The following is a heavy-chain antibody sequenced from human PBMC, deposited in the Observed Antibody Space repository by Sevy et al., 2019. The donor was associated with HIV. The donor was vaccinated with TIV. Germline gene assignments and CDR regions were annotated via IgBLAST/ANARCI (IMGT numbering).Heavy chain of an antibody. CDR1: GFTFSSYS. V-gene: IGHV3-21*01. Sequence: GGSLRLSCAASGFTFSSYSMNWVRQAPGKGLELVSSISTSSSYTYYADSVKGRFTISRDNAKNSLYLQMNSLRAEDTALYYCARGPIVVVPAAPPPDFDYWGQGTLVTVSS. CDR3: ARGPIVVVPAAPPPDFDY. D-gene: IGHD2-2*01. CDR2: ISTSSSYT. J-gene: IGHJ4*02.